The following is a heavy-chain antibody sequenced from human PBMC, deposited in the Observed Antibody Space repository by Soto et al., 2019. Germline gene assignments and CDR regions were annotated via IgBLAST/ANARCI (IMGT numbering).Heavy chain of an antibody. V-gene: IGHV1-69*02. CDR3: SYGSGSYYTIPTIWDY. CDR2: IIPILGIA. J-gene: IGHJ4*02. CDR1: GGTFSSYT. Sequence: QVQLVQSGAEVKKPGSSVKVSCKASGGTFSSYTISWVRQAPGQGLEWMGRIIPILGIANYAQKFQGRVTITADKSTSKAYMELSSLRSEDTAVYYCSYGSGSYYTIPTIWDYWGQGTLVTVSS. D-gene: IGHD3-10*01.